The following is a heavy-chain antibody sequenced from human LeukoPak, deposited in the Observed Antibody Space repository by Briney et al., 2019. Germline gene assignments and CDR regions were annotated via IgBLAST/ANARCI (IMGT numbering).Heavy chain of an antibody. D-gene: IGHD3-10*01. V-gene: IGHV1-69*10. CDR2: IIPILGIA. Sequence: SVKVSCKASGYTFTGYYMHWVRQAPGQGLEWMGWIIPILGIANYAQKFQGRVTITADKSTSTAYMELSSLRSVDTAVYYCASYYYGSGSYVLWFDPWGQGTLVTVSS. CDR3: ASYYYGSGSYVLWFDP. J-gene: IGHJ5*02. CDR1: GYTFTGYY.